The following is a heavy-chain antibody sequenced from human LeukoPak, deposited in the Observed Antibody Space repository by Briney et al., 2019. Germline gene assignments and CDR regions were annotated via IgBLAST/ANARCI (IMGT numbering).Heavy chain of an antibody. J-gene: IGHJ4*02. CDR1: GYTFTDYY. V-gene: IGHV1-69-2*01. Sequence: ASVKVSCKVSGYTFTDYYMHWVQQAPGKGLEWMGLVDPEDGETIYAEKFQGRVTITADTSTDTAYMELSSLRSEDTAVYYYARWDYYDSSGYCYWGQGTLVTVSS. CDR2: VDPEDGET. CDR3: ARWDYYDSSGYCY. D-gene: IGHD3-22*01.